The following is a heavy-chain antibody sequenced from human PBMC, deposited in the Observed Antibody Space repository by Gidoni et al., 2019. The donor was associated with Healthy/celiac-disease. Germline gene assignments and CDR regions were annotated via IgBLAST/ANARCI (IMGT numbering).Heavy chain of an antibody. CDR3: ARLCLVRGFLEWFDY. CDR1: GGSLSRRSYY. V-gene: IGHV4-39*01. D-gene: IGHD3-3*01. J-gene: IGHJ4*02. Sequence: QLQLQVSGPGLVKPSETLSLTCTVSGGSLSRRSYYWGWLRQPPGKGLAWIGSISYSGRTYYNPSLKSRVTISVDTSKNQFSLKLSSVTAADTAVYYCARLCLVRGFLEWFDYWGQGTLVTVSS. CDR2: ISYSGRT.